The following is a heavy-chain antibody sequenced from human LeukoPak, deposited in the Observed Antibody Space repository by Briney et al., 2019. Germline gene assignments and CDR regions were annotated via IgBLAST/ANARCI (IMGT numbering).Heavy chain of an antibody. CDR3: ARAGGAYSSSWYWFDP. J-gene: IGHJ5*02. CDR1: GGPISSYY. V-gene: IGHV4-4*07. CDR2: IYTSGST. D-gene: IGHD6-13*01. Sequence: SETLSLTCTVSGGPISSYYWSWIRQPAGKGLEWIGRIYTSGSTNYNPSLKSRVTMSVDTSKNQFSLKLSSVTAADTAVYYCARAGGAYSSSWYWFDPWGQGTLVTVSS.